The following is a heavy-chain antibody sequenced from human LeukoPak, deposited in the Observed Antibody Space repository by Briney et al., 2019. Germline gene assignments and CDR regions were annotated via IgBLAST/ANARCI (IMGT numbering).Heavy chain of an antibody. CDR1: GGSISSGSFY. Sequence: SETLSLTCTVSGGSISSGSFYWGWIRQPPGKGLACIGSIYYSGSTYYNPSLKSRVTISVDTSKNQFSLKLSSVTAADTAVYYCARQWVPSSPYGMDVWGQGTTVTVSS. D-gene: IGHD6-13*01. CDR3: ARQWVPSSPYGMDV. V-gene: IGHV4-39*01. CDR2: IYYSGST. J-gene: IGHJ6*02.